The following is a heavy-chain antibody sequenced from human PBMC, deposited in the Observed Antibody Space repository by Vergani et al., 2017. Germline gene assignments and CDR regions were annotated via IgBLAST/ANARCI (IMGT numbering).Heavy chain of an antibody. CDR3: ASPLGYCSCGSGS. Sequence: QVQLVQSGAEVKKPGSSVKVSCKASGGTFSSYTISWVRQAPGQGLEWMGRIIPILGLANYAQKFQGRVTITAVKSTSTAYMELSSLRTEDTAVYYWASPLGYCSCGSGSWGQGTLVTVSS. CDR2: IIPILGLA. J-gene: IGHJ4*02. D-gene: IGHD2-15*01. V-gene: IGHV1-69*02. CDR1: GGTFSSYT.